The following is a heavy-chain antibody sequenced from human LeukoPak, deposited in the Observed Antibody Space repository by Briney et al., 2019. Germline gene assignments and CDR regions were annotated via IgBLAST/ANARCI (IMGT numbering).Heavy chain of an antibody. J-gene: IGHJ4*02. V-gene: IGHV4-38-2*01. CDR3: VRGEVGDFDS. CDR1: GYSISRGYY. CDR2: VHESGSS. Sequence: SETLSLTCAVSGYSISRGYYWGWVRQPPGKRPQWIGSVHESGSSYYNPSLKSRLTISLDTSQNQFSLTLTSVTAADSATYYCVRGEVGDFDSWGQGSLVTVSS. D-gene: IGHD1-26*01.